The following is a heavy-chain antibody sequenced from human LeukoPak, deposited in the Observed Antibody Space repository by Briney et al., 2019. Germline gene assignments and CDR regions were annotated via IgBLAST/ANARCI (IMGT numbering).Heavy chain of an antibody. Sequence: GGSLRLSCAASGFTFSNAWMSWVRQAPGKGLGWVGRIKSKTDGGTTDYAAPVNGRFTISRDDSKNTLYLQMNSLKTEDTAVYYCTTDSGYSGYDFRDYRGQGTLVTVSS. CDR3: TTDSGYSGYDFRDY. CDR1: GFTFSNAW. V-gene: IGHV3-15*01. J-gene: IGHJ4*02. D-gene: IGHD5-12*01. CDR2: IKSKTDGGTT.